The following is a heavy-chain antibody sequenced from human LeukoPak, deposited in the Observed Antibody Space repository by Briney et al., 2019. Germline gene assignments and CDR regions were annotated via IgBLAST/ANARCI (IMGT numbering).Heavy chain of an antibody. CDR2: ISASDGTT. CDR1: GFTFSNYV. D-gene: IGHD4-17*01. Sequence: GGSLRLSCAASGFTFSNYVMVWVRQAPGKGLEWVSTISASDGTTHYADSVEGRFTISRDNSKATLFLQMNSLRVEDTAVYYCAKPQTTVTTYQYFDYWGQGTLVTVSS. V-gene: IGHV3-23*01. CDR3: AKPQTTVTTYQYFDY. J-gene: IGHJ4*02.